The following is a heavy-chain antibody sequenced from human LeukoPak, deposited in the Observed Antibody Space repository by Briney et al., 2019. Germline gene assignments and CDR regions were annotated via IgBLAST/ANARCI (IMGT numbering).Heavy chain of an antibody. CDR3: ATFKFYYGMDV. J-gene: IGHJ6*02. D-gene: IGHD3-16*01. CDR1: GGSISSSNYY. Sequence: PSETLSLTCTVSGGSISSSNYYWGWIRQPPGKGLDWIGNIYYNGGTYYNPSLKSRVTISVDTSKSQFSLRLGSVTAADTAVYYCATFKFYYGMDVWGQGTTVTVSS. CDR2: IYYNGGT. V-gene: IGHV4-39*01.